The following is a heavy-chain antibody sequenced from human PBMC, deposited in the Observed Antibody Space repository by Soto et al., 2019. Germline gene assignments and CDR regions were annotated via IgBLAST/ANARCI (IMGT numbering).Heavy chain of an antibody. CDR3: ARDGPYGDYSDY. Sequence: GGSLRLSCAASGFTFNMYYMTWVRQAPGKGLGWVANIKDDGSEEYYVDSVKGRFTISRDNAKNSLFLQMNSLRADDTAVYYCARDGPYGDYSDYWGQGTLVTVSS. J-gene: IGHJ4*02. CDR2: IKDDGSEE. CDR1: GFTFNMYY. D-gene: IGHD4-17*01. V-gene: IGHV3-7*05.